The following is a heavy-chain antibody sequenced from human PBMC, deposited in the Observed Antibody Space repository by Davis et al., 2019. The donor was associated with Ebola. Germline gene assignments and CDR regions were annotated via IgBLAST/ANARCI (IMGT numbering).Heavy chain of an antibody. CDR2: ISSSSSYI. J-gene: IGHJ6*02. D-gene: IGHD6-19*01. CDR3: ARDSSGWYRYYHGMDV. CDR1: GFTFSSYS. Sequence: GGSLRLSCAASGFTFSSYSMNWVRQAPGKGLEWVSSISSSSSYIYYADSVKGRFTISRDNAKNSLYLQMNSLRAEDTAVYYCARDSSGWYRYYHGMDVWGQGTTVTVSS. V-gene: IGHV3-21*01.